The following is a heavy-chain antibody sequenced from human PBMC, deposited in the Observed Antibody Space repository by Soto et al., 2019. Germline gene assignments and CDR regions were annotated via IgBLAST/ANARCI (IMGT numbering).Heavy chain of an antibody. CDR2: ISDRGATT. Sequence: LRLSCAASGFTISSNAMYWVRQAPGKGLEWVSAISDRGATTHYADSVKGRFTISRDTSKNTLYLQLNTLRADDTAVYYCAKDKPGTTSFDYWGQGTLVTVSS. D-gene: IGHD1-1*01. V-gene: IGHV3-23*01. J-gene: IGHJ4*02. CDR3: AKDKPGTTSFDY. CDR1: GFTISSNA.